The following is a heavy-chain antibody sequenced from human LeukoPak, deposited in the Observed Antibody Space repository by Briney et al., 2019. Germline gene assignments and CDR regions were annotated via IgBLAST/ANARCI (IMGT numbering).Heavy chain of an antibody. V-gene: IGHV4-59*01. Sequence: PSETLSLTCTVSGGSISSYYWIWIRQPPGKGLEWIGYTYYSGSTNYNPSLKSRVTISVDTSKNQFSLKLSPVTAADTAVYYCARGRDAFDIWGQGTMVTVSS. CDR3: ARGRDAFDI. J-gene: IGHJ3*02. CDR1: GGSISSYY. CDR2: TYYSGST.